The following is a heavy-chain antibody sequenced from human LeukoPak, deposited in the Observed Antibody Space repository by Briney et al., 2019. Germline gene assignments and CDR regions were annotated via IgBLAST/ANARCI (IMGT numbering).Heavy chain of an antibody. J-gene: IGHJ4*02. CDR2: VYYSGST. CDR3: ARVVAGY. D-gene: IGHD6-13*01. CDR1: GGSISTYC. Sequence: SETLSLTCTVSGGSISTYCWSWIRQPPGKGLEWLGNVYYSGSTNYNPSLKSRVTISVDTSNNQFSLMLSSVTAADTAVYYCARVVAGYWGQGTLVTVSS. V-gene: IGHV4-59*01.